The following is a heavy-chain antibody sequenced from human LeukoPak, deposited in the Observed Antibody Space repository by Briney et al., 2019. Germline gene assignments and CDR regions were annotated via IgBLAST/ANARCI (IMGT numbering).Heavy chain of an antibody. CDR2: ISGSGGST. D-gene: IGHD2-2*01. CDR3: AKVPSRGIVVVPAANSDYFDY. Sequence: GGSLRLSCAASGFTFSSYAMSWVRQAPGKGLEWASAISGSGGSTYYADSVKGRFTISRDNSKNTLYLQMNSLRAEDTAVHYCAKVPSRGIVVVPAANSDYFDYWGQGTLVTVSS. V-gene: IGHV3-23*01. J-gene: IGHJ4*02. CDR1: GFTFSSYA.